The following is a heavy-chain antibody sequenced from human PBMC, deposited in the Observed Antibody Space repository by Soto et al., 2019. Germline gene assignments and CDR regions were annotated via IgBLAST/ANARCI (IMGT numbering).Heavy chain of an antibody. CDR2: IDPSDSYT. CDR1: GYSFTSYW. D-gene: IGHD3-3*01. J-gene: IGHJ6*02. V-gene: IGHV5-10-1*01. Sequence: GESLKISCKGSGYSFTSYWISWVRQIPGKGLEWMGRIDPSDSYTNYSPSFQGHVTISADKSISTAYLQWSSLKASDTAMYYCARQYEFDYYYGMDVWGQGTTVTVSS. CDR3: ARQYEFDYYYGMDV.